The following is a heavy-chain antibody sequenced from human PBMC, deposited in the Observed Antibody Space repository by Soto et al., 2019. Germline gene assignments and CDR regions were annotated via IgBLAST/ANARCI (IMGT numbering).Heavy chain of an antibody. D-gene: IGHD2-2*01. CDR1: GFTFSSYS. J-gene: IGHJ6*02. CDR3: ARDTPPPPIVVVPAAMSRSYYYYGMDV. Sequence: GGSLILSCAASGFTFSSYSMNWVRQAPGKGLEWVSSISSSSYIYYADSVKGRFTISRDNAKNSLYLQMNSLRAEDTAVYYCARDTPPPPIVVVPAAMSRSYYYYGMDVWGQGTTVTVSS. V-gene: IGHV3-21*01. CDR2: ISSSSYI.